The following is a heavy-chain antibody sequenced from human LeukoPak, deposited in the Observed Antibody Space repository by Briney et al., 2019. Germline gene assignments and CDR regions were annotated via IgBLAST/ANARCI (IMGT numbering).Heavy chain of an antibody. CDR2: MNSNSGNT. Sequence: ASVKVSCKASGYTFTSYDINWVRQATGQGLEWMGWMNSNSGNTGYAQKFQGRVTMTRNTSISTAYMELSSLRSEDTAVYYCARGLTMVRGVISNYWGQGTLVTVSS. J-gene: IGHJ4*02. D-gene: IGHD3-10*01. CDR1: GYTFTSYD. CDR3: ARGLTMVRGVISNY. V-gene: IGHV1-8*01.